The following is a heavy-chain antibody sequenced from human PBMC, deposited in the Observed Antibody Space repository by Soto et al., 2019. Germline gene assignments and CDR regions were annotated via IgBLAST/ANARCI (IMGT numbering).Heavy chain of an antibody. D-gene: IGHD5-18*01. J-gene: IGHJ6*02. CDR1: CGSFIGSS. CDR2: INHSGST. CDR3: ARVLSNSYGYGMDV. V-gene: IGHV4-34*01. Sequence: PSETLSLTGAGYCGSFIGSSWIWIRQPPGKGLEWIGEINHSGSTNYNPSLKSRVTISVDTSKNQFSLELSSVTAADTAVYYCARVLSNSYGYGMDVWGQGTTVTVSS.